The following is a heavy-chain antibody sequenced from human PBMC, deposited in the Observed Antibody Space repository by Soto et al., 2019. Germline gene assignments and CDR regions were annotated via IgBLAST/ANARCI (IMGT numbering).Heavy chain of an antibody. CDR3: AKDLPLLERVHQPPFDY. CDR1: GFTFSSYG. J-gene: IGHJ4*02. D-gene: IGHD3-3*01. V-gene: IGHV3-30*18. Sequence: PGGSLTLSCAASGFTFSSYGMHWVRQAPGKGLEWVAVISYDGSNKHYADSVKGRFTISRDNSQNTMHQQMNSRRAEDTAVYCCAKDLPLLERVHQPPFDYWGQGTLVTVS. CDR2: ISYDGSNK.